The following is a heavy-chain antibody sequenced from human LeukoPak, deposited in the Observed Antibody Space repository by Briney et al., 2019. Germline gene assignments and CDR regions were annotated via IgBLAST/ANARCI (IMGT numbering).Heavy chain of an antibody. CDR2: VNPDGSNM. D-gene: IGHD6-19*01. CDR3: VSGLQWLY. J-gene: IGHJ4*02. CDR1: GFSFSSYW. Sequence: GGSLRLSCAASGFSFSSYWMSWVRQAPGKGLEWVANVNPDGSNMLYVDSVKGRFTISRDNARNSLYLQTNNLRAEDTAVYFCVSGLQWLYWGQGTLVTVSS. V-gene: IGHV3-7*01.